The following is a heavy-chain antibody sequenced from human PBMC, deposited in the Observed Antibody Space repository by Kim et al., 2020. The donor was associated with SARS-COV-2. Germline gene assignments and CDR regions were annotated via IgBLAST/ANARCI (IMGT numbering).Heavy chain of an antibody. D-gene: IGHD6-13*01. CDR3: ARDRSSWSLHYYYYGMDV. V-gene: IGHV3-48*03. CDR1: GFTFSSYE. J-gene: IGHJ6*02. CDR2: ISSSGSTI. Sequence: GGSLRLSCAASGFTFSSYEMNWVRQAPGKGLEWVSYISSSGSTIYYADSVKGRFTISRDNAKNSLYLQMNSLRAEDTAVYYCARDRSSWSLHYYYYGMDVWGQGTTVTVSS.